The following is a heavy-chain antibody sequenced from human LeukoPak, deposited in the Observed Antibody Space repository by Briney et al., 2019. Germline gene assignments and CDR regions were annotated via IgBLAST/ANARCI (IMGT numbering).Heavy chain of an antibody. CDR3: ASRAGDEYSSPNWFDP. D-gene: IGHD6-6*01. V-gene: IGHV1-69*01. J-gene: IGHJ5*02. CDR1: GGTFSSYA. Sequence: SVKVSCKASGGTFSSYAISWVRQAPGQGRKWMGGIIPIFGTANYAQKFQGRVTITADESTSTAYMELSSMRSEDTAVYYCASRAGDEYSSPNWFDPWGQGTLVTVSS. CDR2: IIPIFGTA.